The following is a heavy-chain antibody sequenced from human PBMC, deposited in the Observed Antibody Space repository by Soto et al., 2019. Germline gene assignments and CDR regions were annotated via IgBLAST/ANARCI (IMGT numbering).Heavy chain of an antibody. CDR3: ARDRVYYDSSGYYYDREILDAFDI. Sequence: GESLKISCKGSGYSFTGYWIGWVRQMPGKGLEWMGIIYPGDSDTRYSPSFQGQVTISADKSISTAYLQWSSLKASDTAMYYCARDRVYYDSSGYYYDREILDAFDIWGQGTMVTVSS. J-gene: IGHJ3*02. CDR2: IYPGDSDT. V-gene: IGHV5-51*01. CDR1: GYSFTGYW. D-gene: IGHD3-22*01.